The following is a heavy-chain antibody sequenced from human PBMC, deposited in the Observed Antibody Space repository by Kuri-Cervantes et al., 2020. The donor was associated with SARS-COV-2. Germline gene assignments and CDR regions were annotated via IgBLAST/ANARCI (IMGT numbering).Heavy chain of an antibody. V-gene: IGHV3-23*01. Sequence: GGSLRLSCAASGFTFSSYAMSWVRQAPGKGLEWVSAISGSGGSTYYADSVKGRFTIPRDNSKNTLYLQMNSLRAEDTAVYYCANLPAAINNYYYYYVDVWGKGTTVTVSS. CDR1: GFTFSSYA. J-gene: IGHJ6*03. D-gene: IGHD2-2*02. CDR3: ANLPAAINNYYYYYVDV. CDR2: ISGSGGST.